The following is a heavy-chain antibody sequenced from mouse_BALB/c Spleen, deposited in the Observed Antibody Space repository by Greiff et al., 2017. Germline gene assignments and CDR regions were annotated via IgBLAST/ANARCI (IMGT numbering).Heavy chain of an antibody. CDR3: TRDDYDDAMDY. CDR1: GFTFSSYT. D-gene: IGHD2-4*01. CDR2: ISSGGSYT. Sequence: DVMLVESGGGLVKPGGSLKLSCAASGFTFSSYTMSWVRQTPEKRLEWVATISSGGSYTYYPDSVKGRFTISRDNAKNTLYLQMSSLKSEDTAMYYCTRDDYDDAMDYWGQGTSVTVSS. J-gene: IGHJ4*01. V-gene: IGHV5-6-4*01.